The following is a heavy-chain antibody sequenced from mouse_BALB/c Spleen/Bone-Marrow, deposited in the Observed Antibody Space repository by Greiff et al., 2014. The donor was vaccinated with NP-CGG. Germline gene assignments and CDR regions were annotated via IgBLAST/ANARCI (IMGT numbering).Heavy chain of an antibody. Sequence: QVQLKESGPGLVAPSQSLSITCTVSGFSLTGYGVSWVRQPPGKGLEWLGMIWGDGSKDYNSALKSRLSISKDNSKSQVFLKMNSLQTDDTARYYCARDSFLITRALDYWGQGTSVTVSS. CDR2: IWGDGSK. CDR3: ARDSFLITRALDY. J-gene: IGHJ4*01. CDR1: GFSLTGYG. D-gene: IGHD2-4*01. V-gene: IGHV2-6-7*01.